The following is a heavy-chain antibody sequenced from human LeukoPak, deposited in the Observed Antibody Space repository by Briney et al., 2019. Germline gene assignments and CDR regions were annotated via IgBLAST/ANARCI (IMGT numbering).Heavy chain of an antibody. CDR3: ARGYSSSYRIDY. CDR1: GYTFTNYY. J-gene: IGHJ4*02. D-gene: IGHD6-19*01. CDR2: INPSGDST. Sequence: ASVKVSCKASGYTFTNYYMHWVRQAPGQGLEWMGVINPSGDSTRYEQKFQDGVTMTRETSTRTVYMELSSLRSEDTAVYYCARGYSSSYRIDYWGQGTLVTVSS. V-gene: IGHV1-46*01.